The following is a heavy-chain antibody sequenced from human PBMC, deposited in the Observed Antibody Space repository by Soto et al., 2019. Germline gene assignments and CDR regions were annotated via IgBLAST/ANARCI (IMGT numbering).Heavy chain of an antibody. V-gene: IGHV3-7*01. CDR3: ARRARYYYYGMDV. Sequence: EVQLVESGGGLVQPGGSLRLSCAASGFTFSSYWMSWVRQAPGKGLEWVANIKQDGSEKYYVDSVKGRFTSARDNAKNSLYLQMNSLRAEDTAVYYCARRARYYYYGMDVWGQGTTVTVSS. CDR1: GFTFSSYW. J-gene: IGHJ6*02. CDR2: IKQDGSEK.